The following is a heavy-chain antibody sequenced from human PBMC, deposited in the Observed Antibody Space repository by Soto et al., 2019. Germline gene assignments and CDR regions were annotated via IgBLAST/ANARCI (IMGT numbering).Heavy chain of an antibody. V-gene: IGHV3-49*03. D-gene: IGHD6-13*01. CDR3: TRDDSSSWYSDYYYGMDV. Sequence: GGSLRLSCTASGFTFGDYAMSWFRQAPGKGLEWVGFIRSKAYGGTTEYAASVKGRFTISRDDSKSIAYLQMNSLKTEDTAVYYCTRDDSSSWYSDYYYGMDVWGQGTTVTVSS. J-gene: IGHJ6*02. CDR1: GFTFGDYA. CDR2: IRSKAYGGTT.